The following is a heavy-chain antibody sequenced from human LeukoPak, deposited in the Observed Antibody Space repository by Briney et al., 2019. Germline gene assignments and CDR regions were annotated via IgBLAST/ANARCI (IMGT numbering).Heavy chain of an antibody. CDR1: GFTFSSYG. CDR3: AKDLSMIWCSTTTCSYFDY. Sequence: GGXLRLSCAASGFTFSSYGIHWVRQAPGKGLEGVAFIRYDGSNKYYADSVKGRFTISRDNSKSTLYLQMNSLRAEDTAVYYCAKDLSMIWCSTTTCSYFDYWGQGTLVTVSS. J-gene: IGHJ4*02. CDR2: IRYDGSNK. V-gene: IGHV3-30*02. D-gene: IGHD2-2*01.